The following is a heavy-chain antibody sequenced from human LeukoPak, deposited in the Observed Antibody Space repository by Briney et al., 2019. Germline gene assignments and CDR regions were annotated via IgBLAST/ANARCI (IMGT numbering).Heavy chain of an antibody. CDR2: SSVYNGNT. Sequence: ASVKVSCKASGSTFTSYGISWVREAPGQGLGWMGWSSVYNGNTNYAQKLLGRGTMTTDTSTSTAYMQLRSLRSDDTAVYYCAREDGSGGNWFDPWGQGTLVTVSS. CDR3: AREDGSGGNWFDP. J-gene: IGHJ5*02. CDR1: GSTFTSYG. V-gene: IGHV1-18*01. D-gene: IGHD3-10*01.